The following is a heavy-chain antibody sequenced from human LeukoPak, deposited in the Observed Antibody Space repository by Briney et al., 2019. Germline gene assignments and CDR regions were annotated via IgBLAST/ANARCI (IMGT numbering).Heavy chain of an antibody. V-gene: IGHV4-4*07. CDR2: IVTTGST. D-gene: IGHD1-14*01. CDR3: ARDGVPLTNLVARPFHP. Sequence: SEPLSLTCTVSGGSLRNSYWSWLRQPAGKGLEWVGRIVTTGSTNYNPSLKSRVTVSIDTSKNQFSLKMTSVTAADTAVYYCARDGVPLTNLVARPFHPWGQGTLVIVSS. CDR1: GGSLRNSY. J-gene: IGHJ1*01.